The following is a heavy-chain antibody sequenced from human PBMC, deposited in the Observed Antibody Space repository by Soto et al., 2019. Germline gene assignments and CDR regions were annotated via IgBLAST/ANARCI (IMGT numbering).Heavy chain of an antibody. CDR2: ISGSGGST. CDR1: GFTFSRYA. D-gene: IGHD3-10*01. J-gene: IGHJ4*02. Sequence: GGPLRLSCAASGFTFSRYAMSWFRQAPGKGLEWVSAISGSGGSTYYADSVKGRFTISRDNSKNTLYLQMNSLRAEDTAVYYCAKDRVVRGVIPSREYYFDYWGQGTLVTVSS. CDR3: AKDRVVRGVIPSREYYFDY. V-gene: IGHV3-23*01.